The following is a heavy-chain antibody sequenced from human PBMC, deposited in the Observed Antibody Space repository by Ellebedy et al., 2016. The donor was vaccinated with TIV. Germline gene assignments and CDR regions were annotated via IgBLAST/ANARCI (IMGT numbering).Heavy chain of an antibody. CDR2: ITWNNGFI. V-gene: IGHV3-9*01. J-gene: IGHJ4*02. Sequence: PGGSLRLSCTGSGFSFDEYAMHRVRQAPGKGLEWVSGITWNNGFIGYADSVKGRCSISRDNARNSLNLQLNSLRHEDTAIYYCVREDSSGWSDYYFDSWGQGTLVTVSS. D-gene: IGHD6-19*01. CDR1: GFSFDEYA. CDR3: VREDSSGWSDYYFDS.